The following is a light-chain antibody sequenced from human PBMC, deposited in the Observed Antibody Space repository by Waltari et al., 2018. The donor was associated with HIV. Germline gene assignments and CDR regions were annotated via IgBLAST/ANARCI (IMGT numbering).Light chain of an antibody. CDR2: DVN. Sequence: SALTQPTSVSASLGQSITIPYTDTSGAAGRYHYVYWYQKPPRNAPKVMIYDVNKRPSGVPNRFSGSKSGNTASLTISGLQSEDEAHYYCTSYRSSSTLVFGGGTKLTVL. CDR1: SGAAGRYHY. V-gene: IGLV2-14*01. J-gene: IGLJ2*01. CDR3: TSYRSSSTLV.